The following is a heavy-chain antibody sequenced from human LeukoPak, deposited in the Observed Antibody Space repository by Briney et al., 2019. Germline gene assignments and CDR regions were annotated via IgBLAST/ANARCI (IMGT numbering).Heavy chain of an antibody. D-gene: IGHD4-17*01. Sequence: GGSLRLSCAASGFTFSSYAMHWVRQAPGKGLEWVAVISYDESNKYYADSVKGRFTISRDNSKNTLYLQMNSLRAEDTAVYYCAGSTDDAEYFQHWGQGTLVTVSS. J-gene: IGHJ1*01. CDR3: AGSTDDAEYFQH. V-gene: IGHV3-30-3*01. CDR2: ISYDESNK. CDR1: GFTFSSYA.